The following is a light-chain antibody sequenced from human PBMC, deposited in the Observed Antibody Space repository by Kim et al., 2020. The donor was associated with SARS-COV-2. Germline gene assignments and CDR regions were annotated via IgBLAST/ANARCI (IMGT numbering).Light chain of an antibody. CDR3: ETWDSNSRV. Sequence: QLVLTQSSSASPSLGSSVKLTCTLSSGHSTYIIAWHQQQPGKAPRYLMKLEGSGHYNKGSGVPDRFSGSSSGADRYLTISNLQSEDEADYYCETWDSNSRVFGGGTQLTVL. V-gene: IGLV4-60*03. CDR2: LEGSGHY. J-gene: IGLJ3*02. CDR1: SGHSTYI.